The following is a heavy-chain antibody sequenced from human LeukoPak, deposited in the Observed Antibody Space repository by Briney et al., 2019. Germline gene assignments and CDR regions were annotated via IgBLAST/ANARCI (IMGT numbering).Heavy chain of an antibody. V-gene: IGHV3-13*05. J-gene: IGHJ4*02. CDR3: TTDYCSSTSCQSSRIDY. CDR1: GFTFSSYD. D-gene: IGHD2-2*01. CDR2: IGTAGDP. Sequence: GGSLRLSCAASGFTFSSYDMHWVRQATGKGLEWVSAIGTAGDPYYPGSVKGRFTISRENAKNSLYLQMNSLRAGDTAVYYCTTDYCSSTSCQSSRIDYWGQGTLVTVSS.